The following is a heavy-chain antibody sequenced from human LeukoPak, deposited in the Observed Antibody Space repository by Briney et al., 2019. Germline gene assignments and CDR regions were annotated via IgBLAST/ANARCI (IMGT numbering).Heavy chain of an antibody. CDR2: IRYDGSTK. CDR1: GFSFSGYG. J-gene: IGHJ4*02. V-gene: IGHV3-30*02. D-gene: IGHD2-15*01. Sequence: GGSLRLSCAASGFSFSGYGMHWVRQAPGKGLEWVTFIRYDGSTKSYADSVKGRFTIARDNSKNTLYLQMNSLRAEDTAVYYCAREFSRPDCSGGSCYEMVDSWGQGTLVTVSS. CDR3: AREFSRPDCSGGSCYEMVDS.